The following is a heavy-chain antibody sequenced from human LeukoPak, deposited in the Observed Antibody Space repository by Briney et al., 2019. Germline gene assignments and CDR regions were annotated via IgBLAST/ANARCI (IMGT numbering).Heavy chain of an antibody. CDR2: IYGDASKT. D-gene: IGHD1-1*01. J-gene: IGHJ3*02. V-gene: IGHV3-23*01. Sequence: GGSLRLSCAASGFTFISYGMHGVRQAAGKGLEGVSSIYGDASKTFYVDSVRDRFTISRDSSKSMVYLQMNGLRVDDTALYYCAKDRVPDNGWNFDMWGQGTMVIVSA. CDR1: GFTFISYG. CDR3: AKDRVPDNGWNFDM.